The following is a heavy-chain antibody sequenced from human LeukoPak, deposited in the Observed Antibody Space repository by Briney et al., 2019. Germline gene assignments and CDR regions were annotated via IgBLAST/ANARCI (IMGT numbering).Heavy chain of an antibody. D-gene: IGHD4-17*01. CDR1: GFTFSSYE. CDR3: ARDTLLYADSPDAFDM. V-gene: IGHV3-48*03. J-gene: IGHJ3*02. Sequence: PGGSLRLSCAASGFTFSSYEMNWVRQAPGKGLEWVSYISSSGSTIYYADSVKGRFTISRGNAKNSLYLQMNSLRDEDTAVYYCARDTLLYADSPDAFDMWGQGTMVTVSS. CDR2: ISSSGSTI.